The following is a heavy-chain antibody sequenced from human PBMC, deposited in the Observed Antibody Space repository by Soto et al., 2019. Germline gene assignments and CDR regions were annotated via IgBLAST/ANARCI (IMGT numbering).Heavy chain of an antibody. J-gene: IGHJ6*03. V-gene: IGHV1-2*04. CDR1: GYTFTGYY. CDR3: ARGYDFWGGYYTGLPYYYYMDV. Sequence: ASVKVSCKASGYTFTGYYMHWVRQAPGQGLEWMGWINPNSGGTNYAQKFQGWVTMTRDTSISTAYMELSRLRSDDTAVYYCARGYDFWGGYYTGLPYYYYMDVWGTGTTVTVSS. D-gene: IGHD3-3*01. CDR2: INPNSGGT.